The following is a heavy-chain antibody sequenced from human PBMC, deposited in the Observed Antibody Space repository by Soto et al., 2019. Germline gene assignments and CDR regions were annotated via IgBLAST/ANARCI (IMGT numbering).Heavy chain of an antibody. CDR3: VREGGSGGSVFRGRGYNWFDP. Sequence: EVQLVESGGGLVKPGGSLRLSCAASGFTFNTYTMNWVRQAPGKGLEWVSSISGSSHYIYYADSLKGRFTISRDNAKNSLYLRMNSLRAEDTALYYCVREGGSGGSVFRGRGYNWFDPWGQGTLVTVSS. CDR1: GFTFNTYT. J-gene: IGHJ5*02. V-gene: IGHV3-21*01. D-gene: IGHD6-25*01. CDR2: ISGSSHYI.